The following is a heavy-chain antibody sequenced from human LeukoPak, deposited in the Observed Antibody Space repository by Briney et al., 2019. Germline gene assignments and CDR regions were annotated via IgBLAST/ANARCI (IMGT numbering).Heavy chain of an antibody. J-gene: IGHJ5*02. V-gene: IGHV4-38-2*02. D-gene: IGHD3-22*01. CDR1: GYSISSGYY. CDR3: ARASAYYYDSTWWFDP. Sequence: PSETLSLTCTVSGYSISSGYYWGWIRQPPGKGLEWIGSIYHSGSTYYNPSLKSRVTISVDTSRNQFSLKLSSVTAADAAVYYCARASAYYYDSTWWFDPWGQGTLVTVSS. CDR2: IYHSGST.